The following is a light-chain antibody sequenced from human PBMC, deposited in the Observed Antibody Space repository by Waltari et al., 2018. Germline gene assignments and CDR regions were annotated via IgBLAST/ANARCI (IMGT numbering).Light chain of an antibody. CDR1: SSDVGIYNY. Sequence: QSALTQPASVSGSPGQSITISCTGTSSDVGIYNYVSWYQKHPGRAPKLMLYEVSNRPSGVSTRFSGSKAGNTASLTISGLQADDEADYYCSSYTTTSRVFGGGTKLTVL. V-gene: IGLV2-14*01. CDR2: EVS. CDR3: SSYTTTSRV. J-gene: IGLJ3*02.